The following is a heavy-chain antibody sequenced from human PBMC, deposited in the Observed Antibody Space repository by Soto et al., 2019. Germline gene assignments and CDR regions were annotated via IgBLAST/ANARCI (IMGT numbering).Heavy chain of an antibody. CDR2: MNPNSGNT. Sequence: ASVKVSCKASGYTFTSYDINWVRQATGQGLEWMGWMNPNSGNTGYAQKFQGRVTMTRNTSISTAYMELSSLRSEDTAVYYCARVHYDFLSGYGQHYYHIAVCGKGTTDTVSS. CDR3: ARVHYDFLSGYGQHYYHIAV. CDR1: GYTFTSYD. D-gene: IGHD3-3*01. J-gene: IGHJ6*03. V-gene: IGHV1-8*01.